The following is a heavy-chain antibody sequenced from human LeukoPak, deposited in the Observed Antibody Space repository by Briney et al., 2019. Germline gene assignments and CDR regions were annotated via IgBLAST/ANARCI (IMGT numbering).Heavy chain of an antibody. CDR2: ISAYNGNT. D-gene: IGHD3-22*01. J-gene: IGHJ3*02. CDR3: ARDMGTYYYDSSGSDSDDAFDI. Sequence: ASVKVSCKASGYTFTSYGISWVRQAPGQGLEWMGWISAYNGNTNYAQKLQGRATMTTDTSTGTAYMELRSLRSDDTAVYYCARDMGTYYYDSSGSDSDDAFDIWGQGTMVTVSS. CDR1: GYTFTSYG. V-gene: IGHV1-18*01.